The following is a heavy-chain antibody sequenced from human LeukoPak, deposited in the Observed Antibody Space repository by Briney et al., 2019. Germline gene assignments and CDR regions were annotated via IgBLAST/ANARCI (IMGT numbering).Heavy chain of an antibody. CDR1: GGSISSYY. V-gene: IGHV4-4*07. CDR3: ARDRRDYYDSSGYFDY. D-gene: IGHD3-22*01. J-gene: IGHJ4*02. Sequence: SETLSLTCTVSGGSISSYYWNWIRQPAGKGLEWIGRMYTSGSTNYNPSLKSRVTMSVDTSKNQFSLKLSSVTAADTAVYYCARDRRDYYDSSGYFDYWGQGTLVTVSS. CDR2: MYTSGST.